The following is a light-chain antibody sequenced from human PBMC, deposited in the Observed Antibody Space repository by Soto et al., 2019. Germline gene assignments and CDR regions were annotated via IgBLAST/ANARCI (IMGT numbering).Light chain of an antibody. CDR1: QNITRS. J-gene: IGKJ1*01. V-gene: IGKV3-15*01. CDR3: HEYTGLPRT. CDR2: GTS. Sequence: IGMTHSAVTLSVNPGERATFPCRASQNITRSLAWYQQKPGQGPSLLIYGTSTRAGGVPARFSGGGSGTEFTLTITSLQSEDFAVYYCHEYTGLPRTSGQ.